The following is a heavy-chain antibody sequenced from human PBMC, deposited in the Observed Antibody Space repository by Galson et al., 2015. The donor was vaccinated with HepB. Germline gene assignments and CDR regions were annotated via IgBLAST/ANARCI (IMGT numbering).Heavy chain of an antibody. J-gene: IGHJ4*02. V-gene: IGHV3-21*01. CDR3: ARADSSGWFFFDF. CDR2: ISSTGTYI. Sequence: SLRLSCAASGFTFRRYTMNWVRQAPGKGLEWVSSISSTGTYIFYADSVKGRSTISRDHAKNSLYLQMNSLRAEDTAVYYCARADSSGWFFFDFWGQGTLVTVSS. D-gene: IGHD6-19*01. CDR1: GFTFRRYT.